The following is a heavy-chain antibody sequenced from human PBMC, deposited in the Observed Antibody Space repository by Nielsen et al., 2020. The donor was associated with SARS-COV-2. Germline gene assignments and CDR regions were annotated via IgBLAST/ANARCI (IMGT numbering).Heavy chain of an antibody. Sequence: GSLRLSCSVSGGSITSSGHYWGWIRQPPGKGLEWIGSISCSGSTYYNPSLKSRVAISEDTSKNQFSLKLISVTAADTAVFYCARWFMGGGFDYWGQGSLVTVSS. J-gene: IGHJ4*02. D-gene: IGHD3-10*01. CDR2: ISCSGST. V-gene: IGHV4-39*01. CDR3: ARWFMGGGFDY. CDR1: GGSITSSGHY.